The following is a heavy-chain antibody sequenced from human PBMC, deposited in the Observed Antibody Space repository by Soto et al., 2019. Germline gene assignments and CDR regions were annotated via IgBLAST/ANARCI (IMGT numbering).Heavy chain of an antibody. CDR2: ISIDGSRT. D-gene: IGHD1-1*01. V-gene: IGHV3-64*04. CDR3: AQHDWFDP. CDR1: GFIFSIYA. J-gene: IGHJ5*02. Sequence: GGSLRLSCSGSGFIFSIYAIHWVRQAPGKGLEYVSFISIDGSRTHYADSVKGRFTISRDNSKNTLYLQMNSLRAEDSAVYYCAQHDWFDPWGQGTLVTVSS.